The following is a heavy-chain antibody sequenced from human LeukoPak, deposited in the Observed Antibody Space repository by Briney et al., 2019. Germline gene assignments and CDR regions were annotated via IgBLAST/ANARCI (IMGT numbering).Heavy chain of an antibody. CDR1: GFTFTDHF. V-gene: IGHV1-46*01. Sequence: ASVTVSCKASGFTFTDHFMHWVRQAPGQGLEWMGIINPSSGGTTYPQKFQGRVTMTRDTSTSTLYMELNSLRSDDTAVYYCARGLWSGYSTPFYYYMDVWGEGTTVSVSS. CDR2: INPSSGGT. CDR3: ARGLWSGYSTPFYYYMDV. D-gene: IGHD3-3*01. J-gene: IGHJ6*03.